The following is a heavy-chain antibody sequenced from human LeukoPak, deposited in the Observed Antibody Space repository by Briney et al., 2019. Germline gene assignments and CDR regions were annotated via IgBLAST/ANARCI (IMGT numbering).Heavy chain of an antibody. CDR3: ARGRDYYCSSTSCYSLGWFDP. CDR1: GYTFISYA. J-gene: IGHJ5*02. V-gene: IGHV1-3*01. D-gene: IGHD2-2*01. Sequence: ASVKVSCKASGYTFISYAMHWVRQAPGQRLEWMGWINAGNGNTKYSQKFQGRVTITRDTSASTAYMELSSLRSEDTAVYYCARGRDYYCSSTSCYSLGWFDPWGQGTLVTVSS. CDR2: INAGNGNT.